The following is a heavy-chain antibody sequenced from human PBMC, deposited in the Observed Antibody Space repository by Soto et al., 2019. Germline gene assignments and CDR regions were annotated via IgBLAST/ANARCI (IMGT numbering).Heavy chain of an antibody. D-gene: IGHD6-6*01. V-gene: IGHV3-21*05. CDR3: ARDPASLEYSRSLYDY. Sequence: GGSLRLSCAASGFTFSSYSMNWVRQAPGKGLEWVSYISSSSSYIYYADSVKGRFTISRDNAKNSLYLQMNSLRAEDTAVYYCARDPASLEYSRSLYDYWGQGTLVPVSS. CDR1: GFTFSSYS. CDR2: ISSSSSYI. J-gene: IGHJ4*02.